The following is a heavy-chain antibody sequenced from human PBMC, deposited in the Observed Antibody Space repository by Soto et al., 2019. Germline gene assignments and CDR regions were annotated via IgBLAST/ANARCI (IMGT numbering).Heavy chain of an antibody. CDR1: GGSFSGYY. CDR2: INHSGST. J-gene: IGHJ4*02. CDR3: ARDKITGLFDY. D-gene: IGHD2-8*02. V-gene: IGHV4-34*01. Sequence: QVQLQQWGAGLLKPSETLSLTCAVYGGSFSGYYWTWIRQPPGTGLEWIGEINHSGSTNYNPSLKXXVTISVDASKNQFSLKPTSVTAAETAVYYCARDKITGLFDYWGQGTLVTVSS.